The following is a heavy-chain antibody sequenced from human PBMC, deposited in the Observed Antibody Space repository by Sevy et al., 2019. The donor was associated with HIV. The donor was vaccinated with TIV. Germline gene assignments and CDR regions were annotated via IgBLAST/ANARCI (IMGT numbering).Heavy chain of an antibody. CDR3: ARWVYSNYAFDH. J-gene: IGHJ4*02. Sequence: GGSLRLSCAASGFTFSSYTIHWVRQAPGKGLEWVAVVSFDGSKKHYADSVKGRFTISRDNSKNTLYLQMNSLRAEDTAVYYCARWVYSNYAFDHWGQGTLVTVSS. V-gene: IGHV3-30-3*01. CDR2: VSFDGSKK. CDR1: GFTFSSYT. D-gene: IGHD4-4*01.